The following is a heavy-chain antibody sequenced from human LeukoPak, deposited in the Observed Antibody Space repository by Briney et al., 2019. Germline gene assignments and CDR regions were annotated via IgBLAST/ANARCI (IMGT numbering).Heavy chain of an antibody. CDR2: INPNSGGT. V-gene: IGHV1-2*02. Sequence: ASVKVSCKASGCTFTGYYMHWVRQAPGQGLEWMGWINPNSGGTNYAQKFQGRVTMTRDTSISTAYMELSRLRSDDTAVYYCARVSRELQLERPDYFDYWGQGTLVTVSS. CDR3: ARVSRELQLERPDYFDY. D-gene: IGHD1-1*01. J-gene: IGHJ4*02. CDR1: GCTFTGYY.